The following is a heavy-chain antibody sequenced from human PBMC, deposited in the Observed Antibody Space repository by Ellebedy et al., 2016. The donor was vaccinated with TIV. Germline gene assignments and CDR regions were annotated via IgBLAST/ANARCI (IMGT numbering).Heavy chain of an antibody. V-gene: IGHV4-31*03. D-gene: IGHD1-1*01. CDR1: GGSISSGGYY. J-gene: IGHJ5*02. CDR2: IYYSGST. CDR3: ASLPDGWERTATYDP. Sequence: SETLSLTXTVSGGSISSGGYYWSWIRQHPGKGLEWIGYIYYSGSTYYNPSLKSRVTISVDTSKNQFSLKLSSVTAADTAVYYCASLPDGWERTATYDPWGQGTLVTVSS.